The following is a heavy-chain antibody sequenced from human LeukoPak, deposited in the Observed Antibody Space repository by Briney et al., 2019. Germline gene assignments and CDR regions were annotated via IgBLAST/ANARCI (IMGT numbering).Heavy chain of an antibody. J-gene: IGHJ1*01. Sequence: AASVKVSCKASGGTFSSYAISWVRQAPGQGLEWMGGIIPIFGTANYAQKFQGRVTITTDESTGTAYMGLSSLRSEDTAVYYCARGSSSAEYFQHWGQGTLVTVSS. V-gene: IGHV1-69*05. D-gene: IGHD6-6*01. CDR2: IIPIFGTA. CDR1: GGTFSSYA. CDR3: ARGSSSAEYFQH.